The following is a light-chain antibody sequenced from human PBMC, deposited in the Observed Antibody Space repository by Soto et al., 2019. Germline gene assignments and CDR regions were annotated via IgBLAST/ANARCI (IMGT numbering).Light chain of an antibody. CDR1: QGVGSY. V-gene: IGKV3-11*01. Sequence: EVVLTQSPVTLSLSPGERATLSCRASQGVGSYVAWYQHKPGHLPRLLIYDTANRAAGVPVRFSGSGSETDFTLTINGLEPEDFAVYYCQQRSTWPALTFGGGTKVEV. J-gene: IGKJ4*01. CDR2: DTA. CDR3: QQRSTWPALT.